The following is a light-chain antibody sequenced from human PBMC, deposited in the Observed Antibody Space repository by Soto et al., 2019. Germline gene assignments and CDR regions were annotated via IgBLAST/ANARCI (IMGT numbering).Light chain of an antibody. CDR3: QQYNSYSRT. J-gene: IGKJ1*01. CDR1: QSISSW. CDR2: KAS. V-gene: IGKV1-5*03. Sequence: DIQITQSPSTLSASVGDRVTITCRASQSISSWLAWYQQKPGKAPKLLIYKASSLESGVPSRFSGNGSGTEFTLTISSLQPDDFATYYCQQYNSYSRTFGQGTKV.